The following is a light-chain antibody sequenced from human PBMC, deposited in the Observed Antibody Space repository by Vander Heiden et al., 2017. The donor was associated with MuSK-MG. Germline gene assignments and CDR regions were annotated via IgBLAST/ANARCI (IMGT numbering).Light chain of an antibody. J-gene: IGLJ1*01. V-gene: IGLV1-47*01. CDR3: AAWDDSLSAHV. Sequence: QSLLTQPPPASGTPGQRVTISCSGSSSNIGSNSVYWYQQLPGTAPKLLFYTNNQRPSGVPGRFSGSKSGTSASLAISGLRPEDEADYYCAAWDDSLSAHVFGPGTRVTVL. CDR2: TNN. CDR1: SSNIGSNS.